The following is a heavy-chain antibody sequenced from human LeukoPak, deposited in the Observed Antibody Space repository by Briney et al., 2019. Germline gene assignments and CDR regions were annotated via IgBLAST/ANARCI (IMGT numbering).Heavy chain of an antibody. Sequence: SETLSLTCTVSGGSISSYYWSWIRQPAGKGLEWIGRIYTSGSTNYNPSLKSRVTISVDTSKNQFSLKLSSVTAADTAVYYCARLFLYYYDSSGYCYFDYWGQGPLVTVSS. D-gene: IGHD3-22*01. CDR3: ARLFLYYYDSSGYCYFDY. CDR1: GGSISSYY. CDR2: IYTSGST. V-gene: IGHV4-4*07. J-gene: IGHJ4*02.